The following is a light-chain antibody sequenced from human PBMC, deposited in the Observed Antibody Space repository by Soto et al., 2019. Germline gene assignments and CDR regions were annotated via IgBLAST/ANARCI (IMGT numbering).Light chain of an antibody. Sequence: IQLTHSPSSLSASVGDRVTITCRASQSISTYLNWYQQKPGKAPKLLIYAASSLQSGVPSRFSGSGSGTDFTLTVSSLQPEAFATYSRQQSQSTLTFGGGTKVDIX. V-gene: IGKV1-39*01. CDR2: AAS. CDR3: QQSQSTLT. J-gene: IGKJ4*01. CDR1: QSISTY.